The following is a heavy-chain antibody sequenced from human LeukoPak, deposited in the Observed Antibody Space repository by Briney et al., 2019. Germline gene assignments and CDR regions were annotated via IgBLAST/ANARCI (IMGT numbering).Heavy chain of an antibody. CDR3: ARTPRGSYFNFDY. CDR2: IYSGGST. CDR1: GFTVSSNY. J-gene: IGHJ4*02. D-gene: IGHD1-26*01. Sequence: GGSLRLSCAASGFTVSSNYMSWVRQTPGKGLEWVSVIYSGGSTYYADSVKGRFTISRDNSKNTLYLQMNSLRAEDTAVYYCARTPRGSYFNFDYWGQGTLVTVSS. V-gene: IGHV3-66*01.